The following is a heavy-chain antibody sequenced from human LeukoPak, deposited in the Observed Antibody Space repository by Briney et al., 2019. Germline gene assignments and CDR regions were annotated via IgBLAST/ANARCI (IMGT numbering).Heavy chain of an antibody. V-gene: IGHV4-30-2*01. Sequence: PSRTLCLTCAVSGGSISSGGYSWSCIRHPPGKGLEWIGYIYHSGSTSYNPSLKIRVTISVDRSKNQFSLKLSSVTAADTAVYYCASSWYYGDYPLSFDYWGQGTLVTVSS. J-gene: IGHJ4*02. CDR3: ASSWYYGDYPLSFDY. D-gene: IGHD4-17*01. CDR2: IYHSGST. CDR1: GGSISSGGYS.